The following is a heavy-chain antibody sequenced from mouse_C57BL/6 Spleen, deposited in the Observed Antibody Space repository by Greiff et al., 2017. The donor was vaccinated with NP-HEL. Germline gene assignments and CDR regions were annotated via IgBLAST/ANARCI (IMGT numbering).Heavy chain of an antibody. V-gene: IGHV1-53*01. Sequence: QVQLQQPGTELVKPGASVKLSCKASGYTFTSYWMHWVKQRPGQGLEWIGNINPSNGGPNYNEKFKSKATLTVDKSSSTAYMQLSSLISEDSAVYYCARVYGNLGRGYYYAMDYWGQGTSVTVSS. CDR3: ARVYGNLGRGYYYAMDY. CDR2: INPSNGGP. CDR1: GYTFTSYW. J-gene: IGHJ4*01. D-gene: IGHD2-1*01.